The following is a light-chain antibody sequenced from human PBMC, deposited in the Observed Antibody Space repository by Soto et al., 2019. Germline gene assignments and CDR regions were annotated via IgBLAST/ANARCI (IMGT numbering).Light chain of an antibody. CDR3: QQYSTSPRGLA. V-gene: IGKV3-20*01. J-gene: IGKJ4*01. CDR2: ATS. CDR1: QSVSSSY. Sequence: EIVLTQSPGTLSLSPGERATLSCRASQSVSSSYLAWYQQKPGQAPRLLNYATSGKATGIPDRFSGSGSGTDFTLTISRLEPEDFAVYYCQQYSTSPRGLAFGGGTKVEIK.